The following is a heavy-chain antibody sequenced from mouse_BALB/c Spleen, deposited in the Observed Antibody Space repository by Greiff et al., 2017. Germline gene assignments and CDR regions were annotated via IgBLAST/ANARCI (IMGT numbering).Heavy chain of an antibody. CDR1: GYTFSSYW. CDR2: ILPGSGST. CDR3: ARYGNPYAMDY. V-gene: IGHV1-9*01. J-gene: IGHJ4*01. D-gene: IGHD2-1*01. Sequence: VQLQQSGAELMKPGASVKISCKATGYTFSSYWIEWVKQRPGHGLEWIGEILPGSGSTNYNEKFKGKATFTADTSSNTAYMQLSSLTSEDSAVYYCARYGNPYAMDYWGQGTSVTVSS.